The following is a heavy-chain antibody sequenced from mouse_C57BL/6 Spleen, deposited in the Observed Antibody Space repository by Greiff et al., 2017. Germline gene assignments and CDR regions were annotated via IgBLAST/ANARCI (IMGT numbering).Heavy chain of an antibody. J-gene: IGHJ2*01. D-gene: IGHD2-3*01. CDR2: ISSGGDYI. CDR1: GFTFSSYA. V-gene: IGHV5-9-1*02. Sequence: EVQGVESGEGLVKPGGSLKLSCAASGFTFSSYAMSWVRQTPEKRLEWVAYISSGGDYIYYADTVKGRFTISRDNARNTLYLQMSSLKSEDTAMYYCTREVRMVTYFDYWGQGTTLTVSS. CDR3: TREVRMVTYFDY.